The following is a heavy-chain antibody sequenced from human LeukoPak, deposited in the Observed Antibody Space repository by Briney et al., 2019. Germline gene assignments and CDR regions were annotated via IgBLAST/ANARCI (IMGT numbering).Heavy chain of an antibody. CDR1: GFTFDEYA. CDR2: ISYSSGSI. Sequence: PGGSLRLSCAASGFTFDEYAMHWVRQAPGKGLEWVSGISYSSGSIGYVDSVKGRFTISRDNAKNSLYLQMNSLRAEDTALYYCARLRYNDFWSGHWKYYYYMDVWGKGTTVTVSS. D-gene: IGHD3-3*01. J-gene: IGHJ6*03. V-gene: IGHV3-9*01. CDR3: ARLRYNDFWSGHWKYYYYMDV.